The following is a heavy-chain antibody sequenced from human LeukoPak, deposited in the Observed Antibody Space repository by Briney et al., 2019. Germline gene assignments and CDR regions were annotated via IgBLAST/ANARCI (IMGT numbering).Heavy chain of an antibody. V-gene: IGHV3-7*05. J-gene: IGHJ1*01. CDR2: IKQDGSEK. CDR1: GFXFSRYW. Sequence: GGSLRLSCAASGFXFSRYWISWVRQAPGKGLEWVANIKQDGSEKYYVDSVKGRFTISRDNAKNSLYLQMNSLRAEDTAVYFCAGPQWDSSGSVYFQHWGQGTLVTVSS. D-gene: IGHD3-22*01. CDR3: AGPQWDSSGSVYFQH.